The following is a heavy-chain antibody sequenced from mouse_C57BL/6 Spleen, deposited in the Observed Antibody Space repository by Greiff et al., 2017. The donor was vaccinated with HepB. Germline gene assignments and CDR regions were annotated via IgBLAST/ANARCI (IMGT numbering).Heavy chain of an antibody. CDR2: INPNNGGT. CDR1: GYTFTDYY. V-gene: IGHV1-26*01. Sequence: VQLQQSGPELVKPGASVKISCKASGYTFTDYYMNWVKQSHGKSLEWIGDINPNNGGTSYNQKFKGKATLTVDKSSSTAYMELRSLTSEDSAVYYCARVGGYFDVWGTGTTVTVSS. CDR3: ARVGGYFDV. J-gene: IGHJ1*03. D-gene: IGHD3-3*01.